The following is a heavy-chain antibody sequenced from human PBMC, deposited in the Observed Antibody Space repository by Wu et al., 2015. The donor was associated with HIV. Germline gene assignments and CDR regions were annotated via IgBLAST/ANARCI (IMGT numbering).Heavy chain of an antibody. V-gene: IGHV1-2*02. J-gene: IGHJ4*02. CDR3: ARDPQEVSGWYTH. CDR2: INPNTGDT. D-gene: IGHD6-19*01. CDR1: GYTFTGYY. Sequence: QVQLVQSGAEVKKPGASVKVSCKASGYTFTGYYIHWIRQAPGQGLEWMGWINPNTGDTNSAQNFQGRVTLTRDTSISTVYMELSRLRFDDAAVYYCARDPQEVSGWYTHWGQGTLVTVSS.